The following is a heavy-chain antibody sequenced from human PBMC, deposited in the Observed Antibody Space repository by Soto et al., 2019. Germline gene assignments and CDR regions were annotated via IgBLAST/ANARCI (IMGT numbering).Heavy chain of an antibody. CDR2: ISGNGVTT. CDR3: VKGLWDLFRYFDY. V-gene: IGHV3-23*01. J-gene: IGHJ4*02. CDR1: GFGFTSHA. D-gene: IGHD1-26*01. Sequence: EVQLLESGGGLVQPGGSLRLSCAASGFGFTSHAMGWVRQAPGKGLEWVSLISGNGVTTYYADSMKGRAAISRDNAKNTVYFEMNSLRGEDTAVYYCVKGLWDLFRYFDYWGQGTLVTVSS.